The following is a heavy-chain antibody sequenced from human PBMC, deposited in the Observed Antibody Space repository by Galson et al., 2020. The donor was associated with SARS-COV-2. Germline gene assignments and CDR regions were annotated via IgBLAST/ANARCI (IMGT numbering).Heavy chain of an antibody. CDR1: GGSISSSSYY. D-gene: IGHD5-18*01. J-gene: IGHJ5*02. CDR2: IYYSGST. V-gene: IGHV4-39*01. CDR3: ASGDTAKVLSEVFSWFDP. Sequence: SETLSLTCTVSGGSISSSSYYWGWIRQPPGKGLEWIGSIYYSGSTYYNPSLKSRVTISVDTSKNQFSLKLSSVTAADTAVYYCASGDTAKVLSEVFSWFDPWGQGTLVTVSS.